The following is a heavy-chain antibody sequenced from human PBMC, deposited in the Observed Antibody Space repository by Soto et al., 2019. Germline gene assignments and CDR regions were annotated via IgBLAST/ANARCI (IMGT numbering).Heavy chain of an antibody. Sequence: SETLSLTCAVYGASLSDNYCNWLRQPPGKGHEWIGEINHSGNTNYNPSLRSRVTISIDTSKNQLSLNLRSVSAADTAVYYCARGMGEFAAWGQGTPVTVSS. J-gene: IGHJ5*02. CDR3: ARGMGEFAA. V-gene: IGHV4-34*01. D-gene: IGHD2-21*01. CDR2: INHSGNT. CDR1: GASLSDNY.